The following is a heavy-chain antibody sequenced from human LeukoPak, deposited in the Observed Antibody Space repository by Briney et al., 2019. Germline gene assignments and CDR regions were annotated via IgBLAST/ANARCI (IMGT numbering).Heavy chain of an antibody. CDR1: GYTFTGYY. CDR3: TRDERDSCGGDCYYFDY. Sequence: ASVKVSCKASGYTFTGYYMHWVRQAPGQGLEWMGWISGHNGDTNNAPKFQGRVSMTTDTSTTTAYMELRSLRSDDTAVYYCTRDERDSCGGDCYYFDYWGQGTLVTVSS. V-gene: IGHV1-18*04. CDR2: ISGHNGDT. J-gene: IGHJ4*02. D-gene: IGHD2-21*02.